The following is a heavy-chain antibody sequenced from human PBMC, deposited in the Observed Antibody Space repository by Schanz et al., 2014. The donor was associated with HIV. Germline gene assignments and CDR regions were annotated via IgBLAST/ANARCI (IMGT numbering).Heavy chain of an antibody. D-gene: IGHD2-15*01. J-gene: IGHJ4*02. V-gene: IGHV3-33*01. CDR3: ARGGIWEWDQPDFDY. Sequence: QVQLVESGGGVVQPGRSLRLSCAASGFTFSSYGMHWVRQAPGKGLEWVAVIWYDGSNKYYADSVKGRFTISRDSAKNALYLQMNSLRAEDTAVYYCARGGIWEWDQPDFDYWGQGTLVTVSS. CDR2: IWYDGSNK. CDR1: GFTFSSYG.